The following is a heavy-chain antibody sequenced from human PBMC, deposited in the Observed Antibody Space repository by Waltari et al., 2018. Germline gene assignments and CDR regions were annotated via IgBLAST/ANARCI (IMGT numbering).Heavy chain of an antibody. V-gene: IGHV3-49*04. Sequence: EVQLVESGGGLVQPGRSLRLSCRGSGFTFGDYPMSWVRQAPGKGRERGGRIKSKAYGGTTEYAASVKGRFTISRDDSKSMAYLQMNSLETEDTAVYYCTRVLGWGADAYWGQGTLVTVSS. CDR3: TRVLGWGADAY. D-gene: IGHD1-26*01. J-gene: IGHJ4*02. CDR1: GFTFGDYP. CDR2: IKSKAYGGTT.